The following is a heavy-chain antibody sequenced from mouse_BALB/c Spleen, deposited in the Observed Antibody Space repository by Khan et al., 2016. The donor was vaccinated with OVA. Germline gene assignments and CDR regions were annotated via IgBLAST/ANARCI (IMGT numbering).Heavy chain of an antibody. CDR1: GFTFSTYG. CDR3: ARLAYYYDSDGFAY. J-gene: IGHJ3*01. V-gene: IGHV5-6*01. Sequence: VQLKESGGDVVKPGGSLKLSCAASGFTFSTYGMSWVRQTPDKRLEWVATVSTGGHYTYYPDTVKGRFTISRDNAKNTLYLQMNSLKSEDTAMFYCARLAYYYDSDGFAYWGQGTLVTVSS. CDR2: VSTGGHYT. D-gene: IGHD1-1*01.